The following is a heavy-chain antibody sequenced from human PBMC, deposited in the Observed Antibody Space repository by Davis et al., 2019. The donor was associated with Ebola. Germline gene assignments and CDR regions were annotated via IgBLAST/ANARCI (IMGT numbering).Heavy chain of an antibody. CDR1: GYTFTGYY. CDR3: AREVRPYYDSSYYFDY. D-gene: IGHD3-22*01. V-gene: IGHV1-2*04. J-gene: IGHJ4*02. Sequence: ASVKVSCKASGYTFTGYYMHWVRQAPGQGLEWMGWINPNSGGTNYAQKFQGWVTMTRDSSISTAYMELSRLRSDDTAVYYCAREVRPYYDSSYYFDYWGQGTLVTVSS. CDR2: INPNSGGT.